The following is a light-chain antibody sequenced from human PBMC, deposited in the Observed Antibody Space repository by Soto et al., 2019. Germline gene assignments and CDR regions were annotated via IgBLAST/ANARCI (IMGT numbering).Light chain of an antibody. Sequence: DIQMTQSPSSVSASVGDRVTITCRASQGFRSWLAWYQQKPGKAPKLRIYAASILESGVPSRFSGSGSGTEFTLTISSLQPEDFATSYCQQTNNFQITFGQGTRLEIK. CDR3: QQTNNFQIT. CDR1: QGFRSW. CDR2: AAS. V-gene: IGKV1-12*01. J-gene: IGKJ5*01.